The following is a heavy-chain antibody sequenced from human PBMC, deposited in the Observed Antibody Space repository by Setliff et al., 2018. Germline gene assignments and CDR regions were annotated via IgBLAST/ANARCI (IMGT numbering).Heavy chain of an antibody. CDR2: IYYSAST. D-gene: IGHD1-1*01. V-gene: IGHV4-39*07. J-gene: IGHJ4*02. Sequence: PSETLSLTCTVSGGSISSSSYYWGWIRQPPGKGLEWIGSIYYSASTYYNPSLKSRVTISIDTSRDQFSLKLISMIAADTAVYYCARGGGRYHSDSWGQGILVTVSS. CDR3: ARGGGRYHSDS. CDR1: GGSISSSSYY.